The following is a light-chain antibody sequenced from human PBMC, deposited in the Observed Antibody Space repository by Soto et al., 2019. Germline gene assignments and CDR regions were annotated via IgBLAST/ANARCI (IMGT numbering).Light chain of an antibody. CDR3: QLYKIYST. Sequence: DIQMTQSPSTLSASVGDRVTITCRASQSISSWLAWYQQKPGKAPKLLIYKVSILESGFPSRFSCSGSGTEFTLTISSLQPDLFASYYFQLYKIYSTFGQGTKLEIK. CDR1: QSISSW. V-gene: IGKV1-5*03. J-gene: IGKJ2*01. CDR2: KVS.